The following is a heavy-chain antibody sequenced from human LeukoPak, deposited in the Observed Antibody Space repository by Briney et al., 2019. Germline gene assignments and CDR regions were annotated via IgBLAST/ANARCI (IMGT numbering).Heavy chain of an antibody. D-gene: IGHD1-26*01. CDR2: INKDGSAT. V-gene: IGHV3-43*02. CDR3: ATWAFYHSLDD. CDR1: GFTFDAYA. J-gene: IGHJ6*02. Sequence: GGSLRLSCEASGFTFDAYAMHWVRQAPGKGLEWVSLINKDGSATYYADSVKGRFTISRDNSKNSLYLQMNSLRSEDTALYYCATWAFYHSLDDWGQGTTVTVSS.